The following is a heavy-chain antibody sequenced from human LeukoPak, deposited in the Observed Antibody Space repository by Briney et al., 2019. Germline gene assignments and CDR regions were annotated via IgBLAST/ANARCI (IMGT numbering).Heavy chain of an antibody. CDR1: GFTFSSYW. CDR3: ARSSLYYYDSSGYDY. V-gene: IGHV3-74*01. Sequence: GGSLRLSCAASGFTFSSYWMHWVRQAPGKGLVWVGGINSDGSSTSYADSVKGRVTISRDNAKNTLYLQMNSLRAEDTAVYYCARSSLYYYDSSGYDYWGQGTLVTVSS. J-gene: IGHJ4*02. D-gene: IGHD3-22*01. CDR2: INSDGSST.